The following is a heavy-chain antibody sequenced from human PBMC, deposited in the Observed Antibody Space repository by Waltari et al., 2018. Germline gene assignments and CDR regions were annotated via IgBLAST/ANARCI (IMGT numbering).Heavy chain of an antibody. CDR3: ARGWLQVAPPYYYYMDV. CDR1: GGSFSGYY. CDR2: INPNASP. D-gene: IGHD6-19*01. J-gene: IGHJ6*03. Sequence: QVQLLQWGAGLLKPSETLSLTCAVYGGSFSGYYWRWLRQPPGKGLEWLGEINPNASPDYNPSLKSRATISIETSKNQFSLKLDSVTAADTGVYYCARGWLQVAPPYYYYMDVWDRGTAVTVSS. V-gene: IGHV4-34*01.